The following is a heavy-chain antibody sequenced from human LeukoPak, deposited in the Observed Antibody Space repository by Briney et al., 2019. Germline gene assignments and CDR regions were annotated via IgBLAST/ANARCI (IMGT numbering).Heavy chain of an antibody. V-gene: IGHV3-7*04. CDR2: IKRDGSDK. CDR1: GFTFSSCW. Sequence: GGSLRLSCAASGFTFSSCWMSWVRQAPGKGLELVANIKRDGSDKSYVDSVKGRFTISRDNAKNSLYLQMNSLRAEDTAVYYCARGLQLERRGPYYFDYWGQGTLVTVSS. D-gene: IGHD1-1*01. J-gene: IGHJ4*02. CDR3: ARGLQLERRGPYYFDY.